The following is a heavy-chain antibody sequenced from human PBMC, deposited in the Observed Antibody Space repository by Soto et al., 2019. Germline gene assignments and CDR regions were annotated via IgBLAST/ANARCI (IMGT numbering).Heavy chain of an antibody. D-gene: IGHD3-10*01. CDR1: GYTFTSYY. V-gene: IGHV1-18*01. Sequence: GASVKVSCKASGYTFTSYYISWVRQAPGQGLEWMGWISAYNGNTKYAQKFQGRVTMTTDTSTSTAYMELRSLRSDDTAVYYCARGVGSGSYYNQYNWFDPWGQGTLVTVSS. CDR3: ARGVGSGSYYNQYNWFDP. CDR2: ISAYNGNT. J-gene: IGHJ5*02.